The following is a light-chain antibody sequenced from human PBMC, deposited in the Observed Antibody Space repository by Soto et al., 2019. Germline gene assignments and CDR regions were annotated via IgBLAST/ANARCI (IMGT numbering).Light chain of an antibody. CDR3: AAWDDSLSGYV. CDR1: SSNIGDNY. CDR2: RNN. Sequence: QSVLTQPPSASGTPGQKVTISCSGSSSNIGDNYVSWHQQLPGTAPKLLIYRNNQRPSGVPDRFSGSKSGTSASLAISGLRSEDEADYYCAAWDDSLSGYVFGPGTKVTVL. J-gene: IGLJ1*01. V-gene: IGLV1-47*01.